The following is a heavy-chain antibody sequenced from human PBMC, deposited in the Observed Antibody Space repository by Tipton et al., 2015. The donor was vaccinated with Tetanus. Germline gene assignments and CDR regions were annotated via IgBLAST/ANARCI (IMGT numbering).Heavy chain of an antibody. V-gene: IGHV3-74*01. D-gene: IGHD6-13*01. Sequence: SLRLSCAASGFTFSSYWMHWVRQAPGKGLVWVSRINSDGSSTSYADSVKGRFTISRDNAKNTLYLQMNSLRAEDTAVYYCARGAAAGHFDYWGQGTLVTVSS. CDR1: GFTFSSYW. CDR3: ARGAAAGHFDY. CDR2: INSDGSST. J-gene: IGHJ4*02.